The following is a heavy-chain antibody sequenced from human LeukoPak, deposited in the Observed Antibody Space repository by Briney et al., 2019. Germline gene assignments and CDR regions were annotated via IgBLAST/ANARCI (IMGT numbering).Heavy chain of an antibody. J-gene: IGHJ4*02. V-gene: IGHV3-48*03. CDR3: ARDGKDYDSSGYHFDY. CDR1: GFTFSSYE. D-gene: IGHD3-22*01. CDR2: ISNSGSTI. Sequence: GESLKISCAASGFTFSSYEINWVRQAPGKGLEWVSYISNSGSTIYYADSVKGRFTISRDNAKNSLYLQMNSLRAEDTAVYYCARDGKDYDSSGYHFDYWGQGTLVTVSS.